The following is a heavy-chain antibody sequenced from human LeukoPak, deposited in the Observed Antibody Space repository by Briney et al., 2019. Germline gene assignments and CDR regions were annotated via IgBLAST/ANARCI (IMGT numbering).Heavy chain of an antibody. CDR3: ATDLITMVRGVIINVDY. Sequence: GGSLRLSCAASGFTVSSNYMSWVGQAPGKGLEWVSVIYSGGSTYYADSVKGRFTISRDNSKNTLYLQMNSLRAEDTAVYYCATDLITMVRGVIINVDYWGQGTLVTVSS. V-gene: IGHV3-53*01. J-gene: IGHJ4*02. D-gene: IGHD3-10*01. CDR1: GFTVSSNY. CDR2: IYSGGST.